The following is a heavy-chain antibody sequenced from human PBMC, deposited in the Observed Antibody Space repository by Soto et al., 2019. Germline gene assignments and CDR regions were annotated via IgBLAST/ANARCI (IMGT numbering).Heavy chain of an antibody. CDR1: GYTFTSYG. Sequence: GASVKVSCKASGYTFTSYGISWVRQAPGQGLEWMGWISAYNGNTNYAQKLQGRVTMTTDTSTSTAYMELRSLRSDDTAVYYCARYDILTGYYTYLSDYYYGMHVWGQGTTVTVSS. J-gene: IGHJ6*02. D-gene: IGHD3-9*01. CDR3: ARYDILTGYYTYLSDYYYGMHV. CDR2: ISAYNGNT. V-gene: IGHV1-18*01.